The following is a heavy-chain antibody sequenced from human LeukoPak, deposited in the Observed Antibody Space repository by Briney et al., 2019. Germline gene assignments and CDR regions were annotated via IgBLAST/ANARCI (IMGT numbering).Heavy chain of an antibody. CDR1: GYTLSELS. CDR2: INTNTGNP. D-gene: IGHD1-1*01. CDR3: ARDWGGWNQAY. V-gene: IGHV7-4-1*02. Sequence: ASVKVSCKVSGYTLSELSIHWVRQAPGKGLEWMGWINTNTGNPTYAQGFTGRFVFSLDTSVSTAYLQISSLKAEDTAVYYCARDWGGWNQAYWGQGTLVTVSS. J-gene: IGHJ4*02.